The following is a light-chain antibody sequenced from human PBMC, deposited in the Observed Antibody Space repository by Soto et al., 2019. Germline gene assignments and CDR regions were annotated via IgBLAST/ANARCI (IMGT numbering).Light chain of an antibody. V-gene: IGKV1-5*01. CDR1: QSISNW. J-gene: IGKJ1*01. Sequence: DIQMTQSPSTLSASVGDRVTINCRASQSISNWLAWYQQKPGKAPKILIYDATSLESGVPSRFIVSISGTDFTLTISSLQPDDFATYYCQQYNSYSTFGQGTNVEVK. CDR3: QQYNSYST. CDR2: DAT.